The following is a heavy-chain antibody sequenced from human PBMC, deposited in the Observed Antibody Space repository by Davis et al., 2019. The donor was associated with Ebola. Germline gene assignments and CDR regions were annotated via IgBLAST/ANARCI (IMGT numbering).Heavy chain of an antibody. CDR1: GFTFSAYA. Sequence: PGGSLRLSCAASGFTFSAYAMHWVRQAPGKGLEWVAVVSHSEREKFYADSVKGRFTISRDNSENTLYLQMDSLTADDTAVYFCARAVFHEVLDSWGQGTPVTVSS. J-gene: IGHJ4*02. CDR3: ARAVFHEVLDS. CDR2: VSHSEREK. V-gene: IGHV3-30*19. D-gene: IGHD3-3*01.